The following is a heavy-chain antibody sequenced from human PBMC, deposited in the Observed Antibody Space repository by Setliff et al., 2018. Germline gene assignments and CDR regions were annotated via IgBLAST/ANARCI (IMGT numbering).Heavy chain of an antibody. Sequence: PSETLSLTCTVSGGSISSGDYYWSWIRQPPGKGLEWIGYIYSSGSTYYNPSLKSRVSISVDTSKNQFSLKLSSVTAADTAVYYCARESRYYCARVLTQGSWHFDYWGQGTLVTVSS. CDR1: GGSISSGDYY. CDR2: IYSSGST. J-gene: IGHJ4*02. V-gene: IGHV4-30-4*08. CDR3: ARESRYYCARVLTQGSWHFDY. D-gene: IGHD3-22*01.